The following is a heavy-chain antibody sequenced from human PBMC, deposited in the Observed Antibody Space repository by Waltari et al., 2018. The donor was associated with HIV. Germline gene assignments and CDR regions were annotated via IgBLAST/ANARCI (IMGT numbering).Heavy chain of an antibody. D-gene: IGHD3-16*02. V-gene: IGHV4-34*01. CDR2: INHSGST. CDR3: ARGLMITFGGVIVIPGYYFDH. Sequence: LEWIGEINHSGSTNYNPSLKSRVTISVDTSKNQFSLKLSSVTAADTAVYYCARGLMITFGGVIVIPGYYFDHWGQGTLVTVSS. J-gene: IGHJ4*02.